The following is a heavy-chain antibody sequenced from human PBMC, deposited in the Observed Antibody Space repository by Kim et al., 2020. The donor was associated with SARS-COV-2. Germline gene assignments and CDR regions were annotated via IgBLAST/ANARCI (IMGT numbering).Heavy chain of an antibody. J-gene: IGHJ4*02. Sequence: ASVMVSCKASGYTFTSYAMNWVRQAPGQGLEWMGWINTNTGNPTYAQGFTGRFVFSLDTSVSTAYLQISSLKAEDTAVYYCARGPTVTQSAPYSNIDSWGQGTLVTVSS. CDR2: INTNTGNP. V-gene: IGHV7-4-1*02. D-gene: IGHD4-17*01. CDR1: GYTFTSYA. CDR3: ARGPTVTQSAPYSNIDS.